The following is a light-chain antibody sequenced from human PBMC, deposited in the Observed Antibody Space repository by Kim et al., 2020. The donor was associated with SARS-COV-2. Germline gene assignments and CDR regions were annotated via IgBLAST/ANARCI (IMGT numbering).Light chain of an antibody. CDR3: QKYNSAPRT. CDR1: QGISNY. Sequence: ASVGDRVTITCRASQGISNYLAWYQQKPGKVPKLRIYSACTLQSGGPSRFSGSGSETDFTLTIISLQPEDVATYYCQKYNSAPRTFGQGTKVDIK. CDR2: SAC. J-gene: IGKJ1*01. V-gene: IGKV1-27*01.